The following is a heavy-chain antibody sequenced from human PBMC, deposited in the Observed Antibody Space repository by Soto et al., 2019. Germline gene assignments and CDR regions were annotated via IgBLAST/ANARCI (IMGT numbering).Heavy chain of an antibody. V-gene: IGHV3-43*01. CDR3: AKDMHDSQPPQYGMDV. CDR1: GFTFDDYT. Sequence: EVQLVESGGVVVQPGGSLRLSCAASGFTFDDYTMHWVRQAPGKGLEWVSLISWDGGSTYYADSVKGRFTISRDNSKNXLYLQMNSLRTEDTALYYCAKDMHDSQPPQYGMDVWGQGTTVTVSS. D-gene: IGHD3-16*01. J-gene: IGHJ6*02. CDR2: ISWDGGST.